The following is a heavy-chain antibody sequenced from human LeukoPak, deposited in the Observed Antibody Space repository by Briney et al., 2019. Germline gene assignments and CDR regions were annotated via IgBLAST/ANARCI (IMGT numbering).Heavy chain of an antibody. CDR3: ARENDYGDYSRYFDY. Sequence: SETLSLTCAVYGGSFSGYYWSWIRQPPGKGLEWIGEINHSGSTNYNPSLKSRVTISVDTSKNQFSLKLSSVTAADTAVYYCARENDYGDYSRYFDYWGQGTLVTVSS. J-gene: IGHJ4*02. V-gene: IGHV4-34*01. CDR1: GGSFSGYY. D-gene: IGHD4-17*01. CDR2: INHSGST.